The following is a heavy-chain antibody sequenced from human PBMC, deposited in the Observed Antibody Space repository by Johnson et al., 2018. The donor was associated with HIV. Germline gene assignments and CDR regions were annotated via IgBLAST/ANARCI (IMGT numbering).Heavy chain of an antibody. CDR1: GFTFSSYA. V-gene: IGHV3-30*04. Sequence: QVQLVESGGGVVQPGRSLRLSCAASGFTFSSYAMHWVRQATGKGLEWVAVISYDGSNKYYADSVKGRFTISRDNSKNTLYLQMNSLRAEDTAVYYCARGGQLLLWDAFDIWGQGTMVTVSS. D-gene: IGHD2-2*01. CDR2: ISYDGSNK. J-gene: IGHJ3*02. CDR3: ARGGQLLLWDAFDI.